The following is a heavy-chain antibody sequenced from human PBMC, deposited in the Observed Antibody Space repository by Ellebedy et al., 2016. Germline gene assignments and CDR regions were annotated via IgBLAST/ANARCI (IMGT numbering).Heavy chain of an antibody. CDR3: AGKTGYTGSYPLSV. CDR2: IYSSGGT. Sequence: GESLKISCAASGFTISSNYINWVRQAPGKGLEWVSVIYSSGGTFYADFVKGRFTIYRENSENTVYLHMNNLRAEDTAVYFCAGKTGYTGSYPLSVWGQGTLVTVSS. V-gene: IGHV3-53*01. D-gene: IGHD1-26*01. CDR1: GFTISSNY. J-gene: IGHJ4*02.